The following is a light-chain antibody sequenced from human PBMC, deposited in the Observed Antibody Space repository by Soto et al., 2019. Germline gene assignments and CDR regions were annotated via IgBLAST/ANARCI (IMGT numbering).Light chain of an antibody. CDR1: QSVSNS. J-gene: IGKJ2*01. CDR3: QQYNNRPPVYT. Sequence: EIVMTQSPATLSVSPGERVTLSCRASQSVSNSLAWYQQKPVQATRLPIYGATNRPTGTSARFSGGGSGTEFPLTISVLQAEDFALYFCQQYNNRPPVYTFGQGTKLEIK. CDR2: GAT. V-gene: IGKV3-15*01.